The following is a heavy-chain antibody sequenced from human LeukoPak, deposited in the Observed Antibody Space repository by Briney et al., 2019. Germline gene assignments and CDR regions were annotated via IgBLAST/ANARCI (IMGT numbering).Heavy chain of an antibody. J-gene: IGHJ6*03. CDR3: AITTQVPDYYYYYYMDV. D-gene: IGHD1-1*01. Sequence: SVKVSCKASGGTFSSYAISWVRQAPGQGLEWMGGIIPIFGTANYAQKFQGRVTITTDESTSTAYMELSSLRSEDTAVYYRAITTQVPDYYYYYYMDVWGKGTTVTVSS. V-gene: IGHV1-69*05. CDR1: GGTFSSYA. CDR2: IIPIFGTA.